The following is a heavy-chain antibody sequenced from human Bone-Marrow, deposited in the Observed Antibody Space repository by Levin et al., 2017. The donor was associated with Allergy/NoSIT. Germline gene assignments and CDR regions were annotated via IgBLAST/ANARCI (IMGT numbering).Heavy chain of an antibody. J-gene: IGHJ6*02. CDR3: AISYGDDNYYYHYALDV. CDR1: GYIFTNYD. D-gene: IGHD4-17*01. Sequence: GASVKVSCKASGYIFTNYDINWVRQATGQGLEWMGWVNPNSGNTVYAQKFQGRVTMTRNTATNTVYLELSSLRSEDTAVFYCAISYGDDNYYYHYALDVWDQGTTVTVSS. CDR2: VNPNSGNT. V-gene: IGHV1-8*01.